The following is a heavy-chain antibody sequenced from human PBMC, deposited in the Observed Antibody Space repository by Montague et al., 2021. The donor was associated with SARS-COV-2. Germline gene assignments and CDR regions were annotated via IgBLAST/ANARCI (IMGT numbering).Heavy chain of an antibody. CDR3: ARQPTLEYCGGDGYLDAFDI. J-gene: IGHJ3*02. D-gene: IGHD2-21*02. CDR1: GGSISSGGYY. CDR2: IHYSGST. Sequence: TLSLTCTVSGGSISSGGYYWSWIRQHPGRGLEWIGYIHYSGSTYYNPSLKSRVTISVGTSKNQLSLRLSAVTAADTAVYYCARQPTLEYCGGDGYLDAFDIWGQGTLVTVSS. V-gene: IGHV4-31*03.